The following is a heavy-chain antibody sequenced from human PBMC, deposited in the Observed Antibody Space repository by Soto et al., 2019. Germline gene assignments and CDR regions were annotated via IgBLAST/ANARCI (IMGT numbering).Heavy chain of an antibody. CDR2: INHSGST. CDR1: GGSFSGYY. V-gene: IGHV4-34*01. Sequence: PSETLSLTCAVYGGSFSGYYWSWIRQPPGKGLEWIGEINHSGSTNYNPSLKSRVTISVDTSKNQFSLKLSSVTAADTAVYYCARYLPWYYGSGSYFDYWGQGTLVTVS. J-gene: IGHJ4*02. D-gene: IGHD3-10*01. CDR3: ARYLPWYYGSGSYFDY.